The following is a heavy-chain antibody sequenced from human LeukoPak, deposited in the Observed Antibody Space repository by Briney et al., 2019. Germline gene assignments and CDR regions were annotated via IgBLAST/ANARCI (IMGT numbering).Heavy chain of an antibody. V-gene: IGHV3-21*01. CDR1: GFTFSSYS. CDR3: ARDLSGSYYISPTTDY. D-gene: IGHD1-26*01. J-gene: IGHJ4*02. CDR2: ISSSSSYI. Sequence: NPGGSLRLSCAASGFTFSSYSMNWVRQAPGKGLEWVSSISSSSSYIYYADSVKGRFTISRDNAKNSLYLQMNSLRAEDTAVYYCARDLSGSYYISPTTDYWGQGTLVTVSS.